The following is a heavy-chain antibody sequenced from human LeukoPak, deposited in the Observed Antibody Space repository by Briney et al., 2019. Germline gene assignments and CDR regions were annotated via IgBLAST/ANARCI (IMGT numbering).Heavy chain of an antibody. J-gene: IGHJ4*02. V-gene: IGHV3-23*01. CDR3: AKYKWELPRANYFDY. D-gene: IGHD1-26*01. CDR1: GFTFSSYA. Sequence: GGSLRLSCAASGFTFSSYAMSWVRQAPGKGLEWVSAISGSGGNTYYADSVKGRFTISRDNSKNTLYLQMNSLRAEDTAVYYCAKYKWELPRANYFDYWSQGTLVTVSS. CDR2: ISGSGGNT.